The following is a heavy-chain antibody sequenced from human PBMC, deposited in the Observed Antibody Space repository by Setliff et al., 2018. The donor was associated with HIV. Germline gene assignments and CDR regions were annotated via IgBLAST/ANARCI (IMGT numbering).Heavy chain of an antibody. CDR3: ARDVEHMMDV. J-gene: IGHJ6*02. CDR2: ISTYSDET. CDR1: GYTFTSYG. V-gene: IGHV1-18*01. Sequence: ASVKVSCKASGYTFTSYGISWVRQAPGQGLEWMGWISTYSDETSYAQKLQGRVTMTTDTSTSTAYMELRRPRFDDTAVYYCARDVEHMMDVWGQGTTVTVSS.